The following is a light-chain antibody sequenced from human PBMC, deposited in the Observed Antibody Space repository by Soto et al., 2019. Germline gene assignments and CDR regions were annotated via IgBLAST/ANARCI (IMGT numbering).Light chain of an antibody. V-gene: IGKV2-28*01. J-gene: IGKJ3*01. Sequence: DIVMTQSPLSLPVTPGEPASISCRSSQSLLYSNGYNYLDWYLQKPGQSPQLLIYLGSNRASGVPARLSGSGSGTDFTLKISRVEAEDVGVYYCMQALQAPFTFGPGTKVDIK. CDR1: QSLLYSNGYNY. CDR3: MQALQAPFT. CDR2: LGS.